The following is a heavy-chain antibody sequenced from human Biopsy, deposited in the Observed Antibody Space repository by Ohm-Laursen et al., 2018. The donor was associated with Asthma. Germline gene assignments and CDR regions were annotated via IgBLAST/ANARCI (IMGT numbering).Heavy chain of an antibody. D-gene: IGHD2-21*02. V-gene: IGHV4-59*01. J-gene: IGHJ4*02. CDR2: VYYSGST. CDR3: ARGVDRVTGLLDHCDS. CDR1: GGSINNFY. Sequence: GTLSLTCTVSGGSINNFYWSWIRQPPGKGLESIGHVYYSGSTNYNPSLKSRVTISIDASKNHFSLKLTSVTAADTAVYYCARGVDRVTGLLDHCDSWGQGTLVTVSS.